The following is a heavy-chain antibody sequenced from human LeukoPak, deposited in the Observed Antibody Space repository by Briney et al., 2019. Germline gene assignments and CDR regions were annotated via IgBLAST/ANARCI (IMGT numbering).Heavy chain of an antibody. CDR1: GYTFTSYG. CDR3: ARDRLPLAAAGEFDY. D-gene: IGHD6-13*01. Sequence: ASVKVSCKASGYTFTSYGISWVRQAPGQGLEGMGWISAYNGNTNYAQKLQGRVTMTTDTSTSTAYMELRSLRSDDTAVYYCARDRLPLAAAGEFDYWGQGTLVTVSS. J-gene: IGHJ4*02. CDR2: ISAYNGNT. V-gene: IGHV1-18*01.